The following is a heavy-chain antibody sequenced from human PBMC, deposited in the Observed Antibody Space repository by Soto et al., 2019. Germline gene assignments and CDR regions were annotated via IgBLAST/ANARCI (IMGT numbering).Heavy chain of an antibody. Sequence: GGSMILSCAASGFPISSYARHWVRPAPGKGLEWVAVISYDGSNKYYADSVKGRFTISRDNSKNTLYLQMNSLRAEDTAVYYCASLVGATTLYGFDYWGQGALVTVSS. V-gene: IGHV3-30-3*01. D-gene: IGHD1-26*01. CDR1: GFPISSYA. J-gene: IGHJ4*02. CDR3: ASLVGATTLYGFDY. CDR2: ISYDGSNK.